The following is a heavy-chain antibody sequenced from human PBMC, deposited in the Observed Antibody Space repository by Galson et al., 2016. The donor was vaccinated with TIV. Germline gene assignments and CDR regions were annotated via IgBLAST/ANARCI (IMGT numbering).Heavy chain of an antibody. CDR3: TTVRLRGSGGMDV. Sequence: VKVSCKVSGYNFTDYYLHWMQQAPGKGFEWMGHVDPETGQTKYAPKFQGRVTMTADTSADTAYMELSSLRSEDTAQYYCTTVRLRGSGGMDVWGQGTTVIVSS. CDR2: VDPETGQT. D-gene: IGHD2-8*01. CDR1: GYNFTDYY. V-gene: IGHV1-69-2*01. J-gene: IGHJ6*02.